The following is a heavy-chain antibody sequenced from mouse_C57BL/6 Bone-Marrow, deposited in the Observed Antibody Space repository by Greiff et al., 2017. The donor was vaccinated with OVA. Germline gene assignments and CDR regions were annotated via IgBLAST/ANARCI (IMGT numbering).Heavy chain of an antibody. D-gene: IGHD2-2*01. J-gene: IGHJ2*01. CDR2: INPYNGGT. V-gene: IGHV1-19*01. Sequence: EVKLLESGPVLVKPGASVKMSCKASGYTFTDYYMNWVKQSHGKSLEWIGVINPYNGGTSYNQKFKGKATLTVDKSSSTAYMELNSLTSEDSAVYYCASGMVTTQYYFDYWGQGTTLTVSS. CDR3: ASGMVTTQYYFDY. CDR1: GYTFTDYY.